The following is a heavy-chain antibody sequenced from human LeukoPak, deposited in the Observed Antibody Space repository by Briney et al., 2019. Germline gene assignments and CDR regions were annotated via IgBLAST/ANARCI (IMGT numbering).Heavy chain of an antibody. V-gene: IGHV4-59*01. CDR1: GGSISSYY. Sequence: SETLSLTCTVSGGSISSYYWSWIRQPPGKGLEWIGYIYYSGSTNYNPSLKSRVTISVDTSKNQFSLKLSSVTAADTAVYYCARGVGTWGSYPYYFDYRGQGTLVTVSS. CDR3: ARGVGTWGSYPYYFDY. CDR2: IYYSGST. D-gene: IGHD3-16*02. J-gene: IGHJ4*02.